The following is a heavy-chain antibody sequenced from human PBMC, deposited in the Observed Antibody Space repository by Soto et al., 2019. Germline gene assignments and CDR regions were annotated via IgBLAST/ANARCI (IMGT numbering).Heavy chain of an antibody. J-gene: IGHJ6*02. CDR3: ASLHDYGDSYYYYGMDG. D-gene: IGHD4-17*01. Sequence: SSETLSLTCAVYGGSFSGYYWSWIRQPPGKGLEWIGEINHSGSTNYNPSLKSRVTISVDTSKNHFSLKLSSVTAADTAVYYCASLHDYGDSYYYYGMDGWGQVNTVTSP. CDR1: GGSFSGYY. V-gene: IGHV4-34*01. CDR2: INHSGST.